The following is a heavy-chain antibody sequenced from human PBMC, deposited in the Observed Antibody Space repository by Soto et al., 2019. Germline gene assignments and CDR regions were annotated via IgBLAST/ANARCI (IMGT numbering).Heavy chain of an antibody. CDR3: ASGYYYGSGSYSDAFDI. J-gene: IGHJ3*02. Sequence: ASVKVSCKASGYTFTRYYMRWVRQAPGQGFEWMGWINPSSGGTNYAQKFQGWVTMTRDTSISTAYMELSRLRSDDTAVYYCASGYYYGSGSYSDAFDIWGQGTMVTVSS. CDR2: INPSSGGT. CDR1: GYTFTRYY. V-gene: IGHV1-2*04. D-gene: IGHD3-10*01.